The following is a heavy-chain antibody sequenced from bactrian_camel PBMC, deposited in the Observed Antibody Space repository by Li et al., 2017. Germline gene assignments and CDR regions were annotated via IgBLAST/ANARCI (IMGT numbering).Heavy chain of an antibody. J-gene: IGHJ4*01. CDR3: ATWAVYRAIAYPSRAFAD. Sequence: QLVESGGGLVQPGGSLRLSCAASGFTFSTTSMFWVRQAPGKGLEYVTAIDSGGGSYYPDSVKGRFTISRDNAKNSVYLQMNSLKAEDTAAYYCATWAVYRAIAYPSRAFADWGQGTQVTVSS. V-gene: IGHV3S25*01. D-gene: IGHD3*01. CDR1: GFTFSTTS. CDR2: IDSGGGS.